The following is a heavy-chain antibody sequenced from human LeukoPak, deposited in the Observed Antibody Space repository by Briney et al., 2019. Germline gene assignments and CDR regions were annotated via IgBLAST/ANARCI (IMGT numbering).Heavy chain of an antibody. Sequence: ASVKVSCKASGYTFTSYGISWVRQAPGQGLEWMGWISAYNGNTNYAQKLQGRVTMTTDTSTSTAYMELSSLRSEDTAVYYCAREDDTGRYMGDDAFDLWGQGTMVTVSS. CDR1: GYTFTSYG. D-gene: IGHD1-26*01. J-gene: IGHJ3*01. V-gene: IGHV1-18*01. CDR2: ISAYNGNT. CDR3: AREDDTGRYMGDDAFDL.